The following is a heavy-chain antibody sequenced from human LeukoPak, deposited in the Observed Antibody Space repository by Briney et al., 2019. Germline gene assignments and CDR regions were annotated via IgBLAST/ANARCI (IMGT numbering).Heavy chain of an antibody. CDR2: IYYSGST. J-gene: IGHJ3*02. D-gene: IGHD3-16*02. Sequence: SETLSLTCTVSGDSVSSGSYYWSWIRQPPGKGLEWIGYIYYSGSTNYNRSLKSRVPLSEDTSKNQFSLKLSSVTAADTAVYYCARVGILPFFDIWRQGTMVTVSS. V-gene: IGHV4-61*01. CDR1: GDSVSSGSYY. CDR3: ARVGILPFFDI.